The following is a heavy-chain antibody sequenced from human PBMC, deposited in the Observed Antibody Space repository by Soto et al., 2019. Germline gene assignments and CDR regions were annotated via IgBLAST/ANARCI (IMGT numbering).Heavy chain of an antibody. CDR1: GGSVSNDNFY. Sequence: SETLSLTXTVSGGSVSNDNFYWSWIRQPPGKGLEWIGYVHSSGITNYNPSLKRRVTISVDTSRNQFSLRLSSVTAADTAVYYCARGLTMGQLPSHFDHWGQGTLVTVSS. J-gene: IGHJ5*02. V-gene: IGHV4-61*01. CDR3: ARGLTMGQLPSHFDH. CDR2: VHSSGIT. D-gene: IGHD3-16*01.